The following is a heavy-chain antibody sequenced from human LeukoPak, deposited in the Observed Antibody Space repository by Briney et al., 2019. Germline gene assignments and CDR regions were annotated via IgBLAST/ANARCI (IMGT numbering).Heavy chain of an antibody. D-gene: IGHD5-24*01. CDR1: GGTFSSYA. J-gene: IGHJ4*02. CDR3: ARDGEMATDY. Sequence: GASVKVSCTASGGTFSSYAISWVRQAPGQGLEWMGGIIPIFGTANYAQKFQGRVTITADESTSTAYMELNSLRSEDTAVYYCARDGEMATDYWGQGTLVTVSS. CDR2: IIPIFGTA. V-gene: IGHV1-69*13.